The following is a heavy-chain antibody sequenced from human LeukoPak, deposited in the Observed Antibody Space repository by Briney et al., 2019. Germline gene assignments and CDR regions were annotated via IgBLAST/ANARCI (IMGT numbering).Heavy chain of an antibody. D-gene: IGHD2-15*01. Sequence: GRSLRLSCAASGFTFDDYAMHWVRQAPGKGLEWVAVISYDGSNKYYADSVKGRFTISRDNSKNTLYLQMNSLRAGDTAVYYCARADKEVVAATSIPHWGQGTLVTVSS. CDR3: ARADKEVVAATSIPH. J-gene: IGHJ4*02. V-gene: IGHV3-30-3*01. CDR2: ISYDGSNK. CDR1: GFTFDDYA.